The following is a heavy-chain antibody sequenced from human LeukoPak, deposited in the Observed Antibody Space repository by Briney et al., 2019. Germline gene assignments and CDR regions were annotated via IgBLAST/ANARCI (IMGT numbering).Heavy chain of an antibody. CDR3: ARATALSGAFDY. J-gene: IGHJ4*02. D-gene: IGHD1-26*01. V-gene: IGHV4-59*01. CDR1: GGSISSYY. CDR2: VYYSGST. Sequence: SETLSLTCTVSGGSISSYYWSWIRQPPGKGLEWIGHVYYSGSTNYNPSLKSRVTISVDTSKNQFSLKLSSVTAADTAVHYCARATALSGAFDYWGQGTLVTVSS.